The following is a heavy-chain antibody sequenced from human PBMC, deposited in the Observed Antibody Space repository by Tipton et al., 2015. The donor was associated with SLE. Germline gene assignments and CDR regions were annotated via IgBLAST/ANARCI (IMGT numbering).Heavy chain of an antibody. CDR2: IYHSGST. CDR1: GYSIRSGYY. V-gene: IGHV4-38-2*02. Sequence: LRLSCTVSGYSIRSGYYWGWIRQPPGKGLEWIGSIYHSGSTYYNPSLKGRVTISVDTSKNQFSLKLSSVTAADTAVYYCARSGHIVVVVLGYFDVWGRGTLVTVSS. D-gene: IGHD2-21*01. J-gene: IGHJ2*01. CDR3: ARSGHIVVVVLGYFDV.